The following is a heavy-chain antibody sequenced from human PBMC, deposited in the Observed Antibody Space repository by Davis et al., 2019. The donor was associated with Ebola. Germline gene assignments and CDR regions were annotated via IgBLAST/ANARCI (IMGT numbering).Heavy chain of an antibody. V-gene: IGHV4-39*07. CDR2: IYYSGST. D-gene: IGHD6-19*01. CDR1: GGSISSSSYY. J-gene: IGHJ4*02. CDR3: ASPKRSGWYPY. Sequence: MPSETLSLTCTVSGGSISSSSYYWGWIRQPPGKGLEWIGSIYYSGSTYYNPSLKSRVTISVDTSKNQFSLKLSSVTAADTAVYYCASPKRSGWYPYWGQGTLVTVSS.